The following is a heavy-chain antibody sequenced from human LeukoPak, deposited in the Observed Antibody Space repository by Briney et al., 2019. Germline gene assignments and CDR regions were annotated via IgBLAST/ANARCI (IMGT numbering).Heavy chain of an antibody. CDR1: GFTFSSYE. CDR2: ISRSGSTI. V-gene: IGHV3-48*03. CDR3: ARDDNYGIFVNVDY. D-gene: IGHD4-11*01. Sequence: GGSLRLSCAASGFTFSSYEMNWVRQAPGKGLEWVSYISRSGSTIYYADSVKGRFTISRDNAKNSLYLQMNSLRAEDTAVYYCARDDNYGIFVNVDYWGQGTLVTVSS. J-gene: IGHJ4*02.